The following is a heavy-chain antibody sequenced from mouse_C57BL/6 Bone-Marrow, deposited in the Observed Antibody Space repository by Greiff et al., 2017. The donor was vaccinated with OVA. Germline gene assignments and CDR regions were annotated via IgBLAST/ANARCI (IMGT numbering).Heavy chain of an antibody. CDR3: ARDRGYYAMDY. CDR1: GFTFSSYA. J-gene: IGHJ4*01. Sequence: EVQVVESGGGLVKPGGSLKLSCAASGFTFSSYAMSWVRQTPEKRLEWVATISDGGSYTYYPDTVKGRFTISRDTAKNHLYLQMSHLKSEDTAMYYCARDRGYYAMDYWGQGTSVTVSS. CDR2: ISDGGSYT. D-gene: IGHD3-1*01. V-gene: IGHV5-4*01.